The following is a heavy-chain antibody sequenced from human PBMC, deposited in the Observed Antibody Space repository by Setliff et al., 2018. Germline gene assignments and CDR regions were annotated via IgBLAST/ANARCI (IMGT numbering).Heavy chain of an antibody. V-gene: IGHV4-4*08. CDR3: ARGRGPDIVVTIPGDY. Sequence: KPSETLSLTCTVSGGSISSYYWSWIRQPPGKGLEWIGYIHISGSTNYNPSLKSRFTISRDNARNTLYLQMNSLRVEDTAVYYCARGRGPDIVVTIPGDYWGQGTQVTVSS. CDR2: IHISGST. D-gene: IGHD2-15*01. J-gene: IGHJ4*02. CDR1: GGSISSYY.